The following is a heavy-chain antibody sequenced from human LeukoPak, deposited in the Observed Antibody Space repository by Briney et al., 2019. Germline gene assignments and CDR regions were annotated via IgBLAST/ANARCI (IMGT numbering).Heavy chain of an antibody. J-gene: IGHJ4*02. V-gene: IGHV1-46*03. CDR3: ASEIPSTSYCNY. CDR2: VNPSGDDT. D-gene: IGHD2/OR15-2a*01. CDR1: GYTFTNYY. Sequence: ASVKVSCEASGYTFTNYYVHWVRQAPGQGLEWMGVVNPSGDDTNYARNFQGRLTVTRDTSTATVYMELSSLTSEDAAVYYCASEIPSTSYCNYWGQGTLVTVSS.